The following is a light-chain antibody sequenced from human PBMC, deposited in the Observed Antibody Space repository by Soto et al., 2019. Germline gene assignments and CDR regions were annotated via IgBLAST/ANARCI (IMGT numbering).Light chain of an antibody. CDR2: KAS. J-gene: IGKJ1*01. Sequence: DIQMTQSPSTLSASVGDRVTITCRASQSISSWLAWYQQKPGKAPKLLIYKASNLESGVPSRFSGSGSGTEFTLTLSSLQPDDSATYYCQQYNSTFGQCTKGDI. CDR3: QQYNST. V-gene: IGKV1-5*03. CDR1: QSISSW.